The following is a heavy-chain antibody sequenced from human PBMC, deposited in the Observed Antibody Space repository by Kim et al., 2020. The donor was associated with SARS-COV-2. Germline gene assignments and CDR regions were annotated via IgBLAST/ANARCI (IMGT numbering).Heavy chain of an antibody. CDR3: ARDPDQANWFDP. Sequence: ASVKVSCKASGYTFTSYDINWVRQATGQGLEWMGWMNPNSGNTGYAQKFQGRVTMTRNTSISTAYMELSSLRSEDTAVYYCARDPDQANWFDPWGQGTLVTVSS. J-gene: IGHJ5*02. CDR2: MNPNSGNT. CDR1: GYTFTSYD. V-gene: IGHV1-8*01.